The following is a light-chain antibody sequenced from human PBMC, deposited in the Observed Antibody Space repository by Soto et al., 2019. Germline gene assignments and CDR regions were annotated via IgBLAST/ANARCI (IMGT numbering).Light chain of an antibody. V-gene: IGKV3-20*01. CDR3: QHYGT. CDR2: AAY. J-gene: IGKJ1*01. CDR1: QSVGSSY. Sequence: EIVLTQSPGTLSLSPGQRATLSCRASQSVGSSYLAWYQQRPGQAPRLLIYAAYSRATGVPDRFSGSGSGTDFTLTISRLEPEDFAVYYCQHYGTFGQGTKVDIK.